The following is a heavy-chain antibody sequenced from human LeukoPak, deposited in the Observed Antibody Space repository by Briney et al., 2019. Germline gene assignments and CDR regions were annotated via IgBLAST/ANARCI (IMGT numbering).Heavy chain of an antibody. CDR1: GFTFSSYA. J-gene: IGHJ4*02. D-gene: IGHD3-9*01. CDR2: ISYDGSNK. V-gene: IGHV3-30*01. Sequence: AGGSLRLSCAASGFTFSSYAMHWVRQAPGKGLEWVAVISYDGSNKYYADSVKGRFTISRDNSKNTLYLQMNSLRAEDTAVYYCARGGAVLYYDILTGYNYYFDYWGQGTLVTVSS. CDR3: ARGGAVLYYDILTGYNYYFDY.